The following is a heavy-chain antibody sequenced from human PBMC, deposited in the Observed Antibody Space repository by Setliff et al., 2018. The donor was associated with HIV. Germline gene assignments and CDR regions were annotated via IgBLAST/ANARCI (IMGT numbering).Heavy chain of an antibody. CDR1: GFVFSNYA. D-gene: IGHD3-10*01. J-gene: IGHJ4*02. V-gene: IGHV3-30*04. CDR3: ARDRTSYGSGILDF. CDR2: ISYDGINK. Sequence: GGSLRLSCAASGFVFSNYAMNWVRQAPGKGLEWVAVISYDGINKYFADSVKGRFTISRDNSKNTIYLQIHSLRAADTAVYYCARDRTSYGSGILDFWGQGALVTVSS.